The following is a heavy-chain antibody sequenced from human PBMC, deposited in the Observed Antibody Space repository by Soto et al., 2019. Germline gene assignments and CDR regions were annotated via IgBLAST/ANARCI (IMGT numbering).Heavy chain of an antibody. D-gene: IGHD2-2*01. V-gene: IGHV3-33*01. CDR1: GFTFRSYG. Sequence: QVQLVESGGGVVQPGKSLRLSYAASGFTFRSYGMHWVRQAPGKGLEWVAIIWYDGSNKYYADSVKGRFTISRDNSKDTLFLQMNSLRAEDTAVYYCARHIGHCSTTNCPMSYMDVWGKGTTVTVSS. CDR2: IWYDGSNK. J-gene: IGHJ6*03. CDR3: ARHIGHCSTTNCPMSYMDV.